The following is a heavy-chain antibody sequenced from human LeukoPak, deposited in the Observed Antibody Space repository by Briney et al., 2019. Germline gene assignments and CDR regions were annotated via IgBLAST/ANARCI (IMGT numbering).Heavy chain of an antibody. Sequence: GGSLRLSCAASRFTFSNYGMNWVRQAPGKGLEWVSYISSSSDAIYYADSVKGRFTISRDNAKNSLYLEMNSLRDEDTAVYYCARAMRSGYDYWGQGTLVTVSS. J-gene: IGHJ4*02. CDR2: ISSSSDAI. CDR3: ARAMRSGYDY. D-gene: IGHD5-12*01. CDR1: RFTFSNYG. V-gene: IGHV3-48*02.